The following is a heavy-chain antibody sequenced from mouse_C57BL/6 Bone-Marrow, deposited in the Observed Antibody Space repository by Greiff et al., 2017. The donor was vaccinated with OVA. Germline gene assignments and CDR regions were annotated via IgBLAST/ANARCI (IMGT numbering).Heavy chain of an antibody. Sequence: DVQLQESGGDLVKPGGSLKLSCAASGFTFSSYGMSWVRQTPDKRLEWVATISSGGSYTYYPDSVKGRFTISRDNAKNTLYLQMSSLKSEDTAMYYCARQIPYYYGSSYLFDYWGQGTSVTVSS. J-gene: IGHJ4*01. CDR3: ARQIPYYYGSSYLFDY. V-gene: IGHV5-6*01. D-gene: IGHD1-1*01. CDR2: ISSGGSYT. CDR1: GFTFSSYG.